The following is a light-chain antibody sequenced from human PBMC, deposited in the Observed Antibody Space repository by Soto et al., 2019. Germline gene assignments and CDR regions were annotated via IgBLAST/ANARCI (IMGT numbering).Light chain of an antibody. V-gene: IGKV1-5*01. CDR3: QQYNSYSRT. CDR2: DAS. CDR1: QSISSW. Sequence: DIHMTHSPSTLSASVGDRVTITCRASQSISSWLAWYQQKPGKAPKLLIYDASSLESGVPSRFSGSGSGTEFTLTISSLQPDDFATYYCQQYNSYSRTFGLGTKVDIK. J-gene: IGKJ1*01.